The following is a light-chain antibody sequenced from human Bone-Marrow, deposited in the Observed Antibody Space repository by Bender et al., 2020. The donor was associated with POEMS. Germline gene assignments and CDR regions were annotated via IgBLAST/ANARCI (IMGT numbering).Light chain of an antibody. CDR2: DVS. CDR3: VAWDASLNGWV. CDR1: SSDIGDYDF. Sequence: QSALTQPASVSGSPGQSITISCTGSSSDIGDYDFVSWYQQHPGKVPKVLILDVSNRPSGVSNRFSGSKSGNTASLTISGLQSDDEAIYFCVAWDASLNGWVFGGGTKLTVL. V-gene: IGLV2-14*03. J-gene: IGLJ3*02.